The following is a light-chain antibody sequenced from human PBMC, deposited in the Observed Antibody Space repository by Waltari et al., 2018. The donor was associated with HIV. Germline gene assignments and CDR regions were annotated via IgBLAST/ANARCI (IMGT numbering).Light chain of an antibody. J-gene: IGLJ2*01. CDR1: KSGNKY. CDR2: QDT. CDR3: QAWDSSTVL. Sequence: YDLTQPPSVSVSPGQTASITCSGDKSGNKYACWYQQKPGQSPVLVIYQDTKRPSGIPERFSGSHSGNTATLTVSGTQAMDEADYYCQAWDSSTVLFGGGTTLTVL. V-gene: IGLV3-1*01.